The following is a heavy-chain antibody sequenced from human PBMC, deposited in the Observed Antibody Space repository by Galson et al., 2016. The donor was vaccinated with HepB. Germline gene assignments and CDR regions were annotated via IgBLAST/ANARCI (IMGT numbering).Heavy chain of an antibody. CDR3: ARGTYSSNFYVGDC. CDR1: GFIFSNYW. Sequence: SLRLSCAASGFIFSNYWMHWVRQAPGKGLVWVSRIHSDGSTTSYADSVKGRFTVSRDNAKNTMYLQMKSLSAEDTAVYYCARGTYSSNFYVGDCWGQGSLVTVPS. CDR2: IHSDGSTT. J-gene: IGHJ4*02. V-gene: IGHV3-74*01. D-gene: IGHD6-13*01.